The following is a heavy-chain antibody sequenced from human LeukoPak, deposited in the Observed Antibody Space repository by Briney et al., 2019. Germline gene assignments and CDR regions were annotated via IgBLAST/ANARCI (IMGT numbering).Heavy chain of an antibody. CDR3: SRYPYYYYGMDV. CDR1: GGTVSSYA. J-gene: IGHJ6*02. CDR2: IILILGIA. V-gene: IGHV1-69*04. Sequence: GASVKLSCKAAGGTVSSYAISWVRQAPGQGLEWMGRIILILGIANYEQTFQGRVAITADKSTSTAYMEMSSLRSEDTTVYYCSRYPYYYYGMDVWGQGTTVTVSS.